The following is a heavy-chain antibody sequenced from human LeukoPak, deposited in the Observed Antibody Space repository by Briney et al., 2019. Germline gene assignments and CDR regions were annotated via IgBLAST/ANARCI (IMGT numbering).Heavy chain of an antibody. J-gene: IGHJ4*02. CDR1: GYTFTSYA. CDR3: ARNTETAIPLPYYFDY. D-gene: IGHD2-21*02. V-gene: IGHV1-3*04. Sequence: ASVKVSCKASGYTFTSYAMHWVRQAPGQRLECMGWINTGNGNTKYSQKFQGRVAITRDTSASTAYMDLSSLRSEDTAVYYCARNTETAIPLPYYFDYWGQGTLVTVSS. CDR2: INTGNGNT.